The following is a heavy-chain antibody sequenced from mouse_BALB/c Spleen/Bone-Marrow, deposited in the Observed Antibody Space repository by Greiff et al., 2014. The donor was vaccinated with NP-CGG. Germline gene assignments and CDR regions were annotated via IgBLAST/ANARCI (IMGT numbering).Heavy chain of an antibody. D-gene: IGHD2-1*01. CDR2: IAPGSGST. CDR3: ARFPIYYGNYGAMDY. V-gene: IGHV1S41*01. J-gene: IGHJ4*01. Sequence: DLVKPGVSVKLSCKASGYTFTSYWINWIKQRPGQGLEWIGRIAPGSGSTYYNEMFKGKATLTVDTSSSTAYTQLSSLSSEDSAVYFCARFPIYYGNYGAMDYWGQGTSVTVSS. CDR1: GYTFTSYW.